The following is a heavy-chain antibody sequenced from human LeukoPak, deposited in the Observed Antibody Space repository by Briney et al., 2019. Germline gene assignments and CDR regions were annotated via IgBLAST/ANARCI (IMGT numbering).Heavy chain of an antibody. CDR1: GGSFSGYY. V-gene: IGHV4-34*01. Sequence: SETLSLTCAVYGGSFSGYYWSWIRQPPGKGLEWIGEINHSGSTDYNPSLKSRVTISVDTSKNQFSLKLSSVTAADTAVYYCAREDHSTVTTMFGYWGQGTLVTVSS. CDR3: AREDHSTVTTMFGY. CDR2: INHSGST. J-gene: IGHJ4*02. D-gene: IGHD4-4*01.